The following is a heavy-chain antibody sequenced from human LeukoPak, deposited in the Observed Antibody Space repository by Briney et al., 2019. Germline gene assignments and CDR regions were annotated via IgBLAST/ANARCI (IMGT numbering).Heavy chain of an antibody. CDR3: VGVVPAAIFTDYGMDV. J-gene: IGHJ6*02. CDR1: GGSFSGYY. V-gene: IGHV4-34*01. Sequence: PSETLSLTCAVYGGSFSGYYWSWIRQPPGKGLEWIGEINHSGSTNYNPSLKSRVTISVDTSKNQFSLKLSSVTAADTAVYYCVGVVPAAIFTDYGMDVWGQGTTVTVSS. CDR2: INHSGST. D-gene: IGHD2-2*01.